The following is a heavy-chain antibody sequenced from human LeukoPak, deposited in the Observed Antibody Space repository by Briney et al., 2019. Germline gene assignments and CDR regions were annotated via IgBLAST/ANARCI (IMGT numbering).Heavy chain of an antibody. V-gene: IGHV3-66*01. Sequence: GGSLRLSCAASGFTVSTNYMSWVRQAPGKGPEWVSVIYSGGSTYYADSVKGRFTISRDNSKNTLYLQMNSLRAEDTAVYYCARRGVAGDFDYWGQGTLVTVSS. D-gene: IGHD6-19*01. CDR2: IYSGGST. J-gene: IGHJ4*02. CDR3: ARRGVAGDFDY. CDR1: GFTVSTNY.